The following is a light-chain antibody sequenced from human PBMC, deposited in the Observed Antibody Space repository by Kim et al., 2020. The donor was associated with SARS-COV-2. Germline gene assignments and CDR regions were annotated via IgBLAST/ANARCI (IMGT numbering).Light chain of an antibody. CDR1: SSDVGSYYV. CDR3: CSYAGSSTWV. V-gene: IGLV2-23*02. Sequence: QPVLTQPASVSGSPGQSITISCTGTSSDVGSYYVVSWYQQHPGKAPKLMIYEVSKRPSGVSNRFSGSKSGNTASLTISGLQAEDEADYYCCSYAGSSTWVFGGGTQMTVL. J-gene: IGLJ3*02. CDR2: EVS.